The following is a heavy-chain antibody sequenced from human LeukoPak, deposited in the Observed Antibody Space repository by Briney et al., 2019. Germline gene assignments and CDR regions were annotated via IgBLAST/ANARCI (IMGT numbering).Heavy chain of an antibody. Sequence: SVKVSCKASGFSFTTSAVQWVRQARGQRPEWIGWIVVGSGNTNLAQKFQERATITREMTTSTAYMELSSLRSEDTAVYYCVVPAALGHYFDYWGQGTLVTVSS. D-gene: IGHD2-2*01. J-gene: IGHJ4*02. V-gene: IGHV1-58*01. CDR2: IVVGSGNT. CDR1: GFSFTTSA. CDR3: VVPAALGHYFDY.